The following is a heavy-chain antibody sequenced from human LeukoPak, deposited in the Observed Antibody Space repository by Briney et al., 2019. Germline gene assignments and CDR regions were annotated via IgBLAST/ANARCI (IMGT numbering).Heavy chain of an antibody. D-gene: IGHD2-21*02. CDR3: ARKLAYCGSYCYDFDY. J-gene: IGHJ4*02. CDR1: GYSFTSYW. CDR2: IYPGDSHT. Sequence: GESLKISCGGSGYSFTSYWIGWVRQMPGKGLERMGIIYPGDSHTTYSPSFQGQVTISADKSIDTAYLHWSSLKASDTAIYYCARKLAYCGSYCYDFDYWGQGTLVTVSS. V-gene: IGHV5-51*01.